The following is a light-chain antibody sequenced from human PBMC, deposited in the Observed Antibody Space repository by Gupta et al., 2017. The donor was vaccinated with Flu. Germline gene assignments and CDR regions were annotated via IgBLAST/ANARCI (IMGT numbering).Light chain of an antibody. Sequence: DIVMTRCPDSLTVSLGERATISCKSSQTVLHSSNNKNYVAWYQQKAGQTPKLLIYWASTRESGVPDRFRGSGSGTDFTLTISSLQAEDLAVYYCLRYSENRLSFG. V-gene: IGKV4-1*01. CDR1: QTVLHSSNNKNY. CDR3: LRYSENRLS. CDR2: WAS. J-gene: IGKJ5*01.